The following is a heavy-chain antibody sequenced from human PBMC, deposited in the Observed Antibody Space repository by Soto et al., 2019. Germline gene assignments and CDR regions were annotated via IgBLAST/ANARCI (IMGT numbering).Heavy chain of an antibody. D-gene: IGHD3-3*01. J-gene: IGHJ6*02. Sequence: GGSLRLSCAASGFTFSSYGMHWVRQAPGKGLEWVAVIWYDGSNKYYADSVKGRFTISRDNSKNTLYLQMNSLRAEDTAVYYCAREQNYDFWTGYYDYYYYYGMDVWGHGPTVTVSS. CDR1: GFTFSSYG. CDR3: AREQNYDFWTGYYDYYYYYGMDV. V-gene: IGHV3-33*01. CDR2: IWYDGSNK.